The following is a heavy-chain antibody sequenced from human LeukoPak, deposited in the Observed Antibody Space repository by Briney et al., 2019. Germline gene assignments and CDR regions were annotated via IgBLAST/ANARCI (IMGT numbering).Heavy chain of an antibody. CDR2: IRNKANRYTT. V-gene: IGHV3-72*01. CDR3: ARSPLGIAPFDY. D-gene: IGHD7-27*01. CDR1: GFAFSDHH. Sequence: GGSLRLSCAASGFAFSDHHMDWVRQAPGEGLEWVARIRNKANRYTTEYAASVKGRFTISRDDSENSLYLQMDSLKTEDTAVYYCARSPLGIAPFDYWGQGTLVTVSS. J-gene: IGHJ4*02.